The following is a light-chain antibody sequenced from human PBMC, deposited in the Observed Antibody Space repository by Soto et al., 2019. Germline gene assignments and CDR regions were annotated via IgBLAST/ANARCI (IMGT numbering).Light chain of an antibody. V-gene: IGKV1-5*01. J-gene: IGKJ1*01. Sequence: DIQMTQSPSTLSASVGDRVTITCRASQSISSWLAWYQQKPGKAPKLLIYDASSLESGVPSRFSGSGSVTEFTLTISSLQPDDFATYYCQQGWTFGQGTKVEIK. CDR3: QQGWT. CDR1: QSISSW. CDR2: DAS.